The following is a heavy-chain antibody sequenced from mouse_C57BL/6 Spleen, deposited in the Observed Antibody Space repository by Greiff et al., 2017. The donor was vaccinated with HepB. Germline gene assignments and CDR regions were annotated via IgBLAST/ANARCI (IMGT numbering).Heavy chain of an antibody. V-gene: IGHV1-19*01. D-gene: IGHD3-2*02. J-gene: IGHJ3*01. CDR2: INPYNGGT. Sequence: EVKLQQSGPVLVKPGASVKMSCKASGYTFTDNYMNWVKQSHGKSLEWIGVINPYNGGTSYNQKFKGKATLTVDKSSSTAYMELNSLTSEDSAVYYCARGAAQAMGFASWGQRTLVTVSA. CDR1: GYTFTDNY. CDR3: ARGAAQAMGFAS.